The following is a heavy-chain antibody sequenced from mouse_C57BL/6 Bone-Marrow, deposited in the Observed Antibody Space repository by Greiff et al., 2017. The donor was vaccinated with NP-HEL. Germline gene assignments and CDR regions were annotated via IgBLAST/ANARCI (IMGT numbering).Heavy chain of an antibody. Sequence: EVKLMESGGGLVKPGGSLKLSCAASGFTFSSYAMSWVRQTPEKRLEWVATISDGGSYTYYPDNVKGRFTISRDNAKNNLYLQMSHLKSEDTAMYYCARGNHYYGSPLFDYWGQGTTLTVSS. CDR3: ARGNHYYGSPLFDY. CDR2: ISDGGSYT. J-gene: IGHJ2*01. D-gene: IGHD1-1*01. V-gene: IGHV5-4*03. CDR1: GFTFSSYA.